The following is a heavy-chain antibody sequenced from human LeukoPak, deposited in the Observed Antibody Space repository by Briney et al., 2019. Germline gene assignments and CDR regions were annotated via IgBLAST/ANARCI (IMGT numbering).Heavy chain of an antibody. D-gene: IGHD6-19*01. J-gene: IGHJ4*02. Sequence: GGSLRLSCAASGFTFSSYAMSWVRQAPEKGLEWVSAISGSGGSTYYADSVKGRFIISRDNSKNTLYLQMNSLRAEDTAVYYCXKDRKQWLVGLDYWGQGTLVTVSS. CDR3: XKDRKQWLVGLDY. V-gene: IGHV3-23*01. CDR2: ISGSGGST. CDR1: GFTFSSYA.